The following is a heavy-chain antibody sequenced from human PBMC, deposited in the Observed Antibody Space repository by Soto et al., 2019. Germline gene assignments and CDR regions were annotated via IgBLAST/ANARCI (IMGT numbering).Heavy chain of an antibody. V-gene: IGHV4-61*01. D-gene: IGHD5-18*01. Sequence: SETLSLTCTVSGGSVRSGTYYWSWIRQPPGKGLEWIGYIYYSGSTSYNPSLKSRVTISVDTSKNQFSLKMSSVTAADTAVYYCARDGPYSSGNPVAGNGDDSWSQGTLVTVSS. J-gene: IGHJ4*02. CDR1: GGSVRSGTYY. CDR2: IYYSGST. CDR3: ARDGPYSSGNPVAGNGDDS.